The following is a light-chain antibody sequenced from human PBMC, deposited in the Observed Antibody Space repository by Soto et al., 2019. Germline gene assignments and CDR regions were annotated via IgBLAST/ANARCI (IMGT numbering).Light chain of an antibody. Sequence: SALAQPPSASGSPGQSVTISCTGTSSDVGGYNYVSWYQQHPGKAPKLMIYVVSKRPSGVPDRFSGSKSGNTASLTVSGLQAEDEADYYCSSYAGSNNYVFGTGTKVTVL. CDR3: SSYAGSNNYV. V-gene: IGLV2-8*01. CDR2: VVS. CDR1: SSDVGGYNY. J-gene: IGLJ1*01.